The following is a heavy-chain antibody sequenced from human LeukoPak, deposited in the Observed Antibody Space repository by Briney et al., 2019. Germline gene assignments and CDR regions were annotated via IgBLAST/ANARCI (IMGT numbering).Heavy chain of an antibody. CDR3: ARDLEQQLADY. CDR1: GFTFSSYS. CDR2: ISSSSSHI. V-gene: IGHV3-21*01. D-gene: IGHD6-13*01. J-gene: IGHJ4*02. Sequence: GSLRLSCAASGFTFSSYSMNWVRQAPGKGLEWVSSISSSSSHIYYADSVKGRFTISRDNAKNSLYLQMNSLRAEDTAVYYCARDLEQQLADYWGQGTLVTVSS.